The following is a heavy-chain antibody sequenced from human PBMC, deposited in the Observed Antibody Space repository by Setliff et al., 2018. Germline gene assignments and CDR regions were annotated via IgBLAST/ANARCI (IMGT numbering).Heavy chain of an antibody. Sequence: RASVKVSCKASGYTFISYGISWVRQAPGQGLEWMGWINPDSGVTNYTHEFQGRVTMTRDTSINTAYLELSRLRSDDTAVYYCARTSAFDIWGQGTMVTVSS. J-gene: IGHJ3*02. CDR2: INPDSGVT. CDR3: ARTSAFDI. CDR1: GYTFISYG. V-gene: IGHV1-2*07.